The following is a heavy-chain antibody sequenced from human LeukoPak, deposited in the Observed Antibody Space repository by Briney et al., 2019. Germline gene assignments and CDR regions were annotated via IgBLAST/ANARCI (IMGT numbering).Heavy chain of an antibody. Sequence: GGSLRLSCAASGFTFSAFAMTWVRQAPGKAPEWMASITGGGNSEYYADSVKGRFTFARDNSKNTLYLHMGSLRAEDTAVYYCVKGAGAGRVIWFDTWGQGTEVTVTS. CDR3: VKGAGAGRVIWFDT. D-gene: IGHD6-13*01. V-gene: IGHV3-23*01. CDR1: GFTFSAFA. CDR2: ITGGGNSE. J-gene: IGHJ5*02.